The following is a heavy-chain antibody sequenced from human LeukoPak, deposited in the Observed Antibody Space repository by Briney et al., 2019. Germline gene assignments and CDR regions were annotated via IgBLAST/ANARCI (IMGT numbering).Heavy chain of an antibody. V-gene: IGHV4-38-2*02. D-gene: IGHD2-21*02. CDR3: ARGGAYCGGDCFLPDY. CDR2: IYHSGST. Sequence: PSETLSLTCTVSGYSISSGYYWGWIRQPPGKGLEWIGSIYHSGSTYYNPSLKSRVTISVDTSKNQFSLKLSSVTAADTAVYYCARGGAYCGGDCFLPDYWGQGTLVTVSS. J-gene: IGHJ4*02. CDR1: GYSISSGYY.